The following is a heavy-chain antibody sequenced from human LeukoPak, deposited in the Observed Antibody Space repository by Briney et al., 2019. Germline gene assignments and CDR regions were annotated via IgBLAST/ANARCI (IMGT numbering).Heavy chain of an antibody. V-gene: IGHV3-23*01. D-gene: IGHD6-13*01. CDR3: ARASLIAAAGTVIDY. CDR2: ISGSGGST. J-gene: IGHJ4*02. Sequence: PGGSLRLSCAASGFTFSSYAMSWVRQAPGKGLEWVSAISGSGGSTYYADSVKGRFTISRDNSKNTLYLQMNSLRAEDTAVYYCARASLIAAAGTVIDYWGQGTLVTVSS. CDR1: GFTFSSYA.